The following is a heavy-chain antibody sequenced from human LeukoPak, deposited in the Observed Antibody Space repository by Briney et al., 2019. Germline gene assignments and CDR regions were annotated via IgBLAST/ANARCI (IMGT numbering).Heavy chain of an antibody. CDR3: ARPQFWADYDPSGPLWYFDL. Sequence: SETLSLTCAVYGGSFSGYYWSWIRQPPGKGLEWIGEINHSGSTNYNPSLKSRVTISVDTSKNQFSLKLSSVTAADTAVYYCARPQFWADYDPSGPLWYFDLWGRGTLVTVSS. J-gene: IGHJ2*01. CDR1: GGSFSGYY. V-gene: IGHV4-34*01. CDR2: INHSGST. D-gene: IGHD4/OR15-4a*01.